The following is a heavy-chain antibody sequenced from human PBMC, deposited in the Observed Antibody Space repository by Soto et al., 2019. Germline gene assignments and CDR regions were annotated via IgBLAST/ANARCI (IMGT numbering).Heavy chain of an antibody. CDR1: GFTFSSSW. J-gene: IGHJ3*02. D-gene: IGHD3-10*01. V-gene: IGHV3-74*01. CDR2: VSGDGSNT. CDR3: AREKRQHHYGSENYYIDAFDI. Sequence: GGSLRLSCAASGFTFSSSWMHWVRQAPGKGLVLVSRVSGDGSNTNYEDSVEGRFTISREDSKNSLYLQMNSLKTEDTAVYYCAREKRQHHYGSENYYIDAFDIWGQGTMVTVSS.